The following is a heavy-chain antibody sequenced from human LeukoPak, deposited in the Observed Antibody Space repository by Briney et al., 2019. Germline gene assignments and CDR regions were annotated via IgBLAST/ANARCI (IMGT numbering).Heavy chain of an antibody. Sequence: SETLSLTCNLSEGSISHDYWVWVRQPPGKGLEWIAYIDYSGYTDYNPSVKSRVTMSIDTSKGQFTLHLRSVSAADTAIYYCTTCPPNRYWFAPWGQGIQVTVSS. J-gene: IGHJ5*02. CDR1: EGSISHDY. V-gene: IGHV4-59*08. CDR3: TTCPPNRYWFAP. D-gene: IGHD2-2*01. CDR2: IDYSGYT.